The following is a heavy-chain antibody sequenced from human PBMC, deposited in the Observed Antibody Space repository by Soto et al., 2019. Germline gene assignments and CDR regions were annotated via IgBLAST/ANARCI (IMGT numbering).Heavy chain of an antibody. J-gene: IGHJ2*01. CDR2: IYYSGST. CDR3: ARFNWYFDL. V-gene: IGHV4-59*08. Sequence: SETLSLTCTVSGGSISSYYWSWIRQPPGRGLEWIGYIYYSGSTNYNPSLKSRVTISVDTSKNQFSLKLSSVTAAGTAVYYCARFNWYFDLWGRGTLVTVS. CDR1: GGSISSYY.